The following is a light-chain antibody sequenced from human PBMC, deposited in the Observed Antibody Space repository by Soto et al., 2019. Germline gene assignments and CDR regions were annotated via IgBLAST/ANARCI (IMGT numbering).Light chain of an antibody. CDR3: SSYSGSSPLDV. Sequence: QSVLTQPASVSGSPGQSITIPCTGTNSDIGGYNYVSWYQQHSGKAPKLIIYEVSNRPSGVSNRFSGSKSGNTASLAISGLQAEDEADYYCSSYSGSSPLDVFGTGTKVTVL. V-gene: IGLV2-14*01. CDR1: NSDIGGYNY. CDR2: EVS. J-gene: IGLJ1*01.